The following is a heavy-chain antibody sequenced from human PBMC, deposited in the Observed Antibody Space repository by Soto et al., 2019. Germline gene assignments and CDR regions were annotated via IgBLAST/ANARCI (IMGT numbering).Heavy chain of an antibody. V-gene: IGHV3-74*01. D-gene: IGHD6-13*01. CDR1: GFTLRSYW. Sequence: VQLVESGGGPVQPGGSLTLSCAVSGFTLRSYWMHWVRQAPGKGLEWVARIDSDGRSTNYADSVKGRFTISRENAKNTVFLHMNSLRAEDRAVYSCARGVVVYQQLVRGRDRFDPWGQGTLVTVSS. CDR3: ARGVVVYQQLVRGRDRFDP. CDR2: IDSDGRST. J-gene: IGHJ5*02.